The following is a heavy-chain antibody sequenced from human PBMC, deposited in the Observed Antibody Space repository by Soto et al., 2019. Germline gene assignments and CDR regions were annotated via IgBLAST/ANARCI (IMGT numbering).Heavy chain of an antibody. CDR2: IYYSGST. D-gene: IGHD3-16*01. CDR1: GGSISSGGYY. Sequence: QVQLQESGPGLVKPSQTLSLTCTVSGGSISSGGYYWSWIRQHPGKGLEWIGYIYYSGSTYYNPSLKSRVTLSVNQSKNQFPLKLSSVTAADTAVYYCARGNYVWGSSPPGYWGQGTLVTVSS. CDR3: ARGNYVWGSSPPGY. V-gene: IGHV4-31*03. J-gene: IGHJ4*02.